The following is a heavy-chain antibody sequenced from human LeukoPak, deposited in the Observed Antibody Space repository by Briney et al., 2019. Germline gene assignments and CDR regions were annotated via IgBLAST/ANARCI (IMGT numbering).Heavy chain of an antibody. D-gene: IGHD1-1*01. CDR2: ISGTGGTT. Sequence: PGGSLRLSCVASGSSFSYMSWVRQAPGQGLGWGSAISGTGGTTHYADSVKGRFTVSRDNSKSTVYLQLNSLRVEETATYYCTKKKKRARVRLTRPNYFEYWGQGTLVAASS. J-gene: IGHJ4*02. CDR3: TKKKKRARVRLTRPNYFEY. V-gene: IGHV3-23*01. CDR1: GSSFSY.